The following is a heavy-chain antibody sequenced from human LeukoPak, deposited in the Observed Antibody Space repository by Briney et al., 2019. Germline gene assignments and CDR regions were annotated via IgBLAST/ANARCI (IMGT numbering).Heavy chain of an antibody. CDR1: GHTFTGYY. CDR3: ARNRYCSSTSCYPSFDY. J-gene: IGHJ4*02. CDR2: INPNSGGT. V-gene: IGHV1-2*02. Sequence: GAPVKVSCKASGHTFTGYYMHWVRQAPGQGLEWMGWINPNSGGTNYAQKFQGRVTMTRDTSISTAYMELSRLRSDDTAVYYCARNRYCSSTSCYPSFDYWGQGTLVTVSS. D-gene: IGHD2-2*01.